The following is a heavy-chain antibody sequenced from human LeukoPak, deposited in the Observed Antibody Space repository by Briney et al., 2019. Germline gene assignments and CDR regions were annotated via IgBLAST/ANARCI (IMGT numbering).Heavy chain of an antibody. J-gene: IGHJ4*02. CDR1: GFTVSSNY. D-gene: IGHD1-1*01. CDR2: IYSGGST. V-gene: IGHV3-53*01. Sequence: GGSLRLSCEASGFTVSSNYMSWVRQAPGKGLEWVSVIYSGGSTNYADSVKGRFTISRDTSKNTLYLQMNSLRAEDTAVYYCAREMWNTAYWGQGTLVTVSS. CDR3: AREMWNTAY.